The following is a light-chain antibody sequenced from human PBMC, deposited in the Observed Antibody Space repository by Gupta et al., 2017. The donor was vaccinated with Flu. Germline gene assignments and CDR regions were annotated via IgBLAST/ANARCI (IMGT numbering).Light chain of an antibody. CDR2: LAS. CDR3: RQTQHTPYT. V-gene: IGKV2-28*01. Sequence: DVLLTQSPLSLAVTPGEPASISCESSQTFVHASGNSYLSWYVQKPGQSPQLLIYLASRRASGVPDRFRGSGSGSEFTRKISRVEADDVGFYFCRQTQHTPYTFGQGTKLEIK. J-gene: IGKJ2*01. CDR1: QTFVHASGNSY.